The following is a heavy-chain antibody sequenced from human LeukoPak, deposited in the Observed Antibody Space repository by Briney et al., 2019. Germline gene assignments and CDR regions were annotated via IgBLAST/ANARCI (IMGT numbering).Heavy chain of an antibody. CDR1: GGSISSYY. CDR2: IYYSGST. V-gene: IGHV4-59*01. J-gene: IGHJ4*02. Sequence: PSETLSLTCTVSGGSISSYYWSWIRQPPGKGLEWIGYIYYSGSTNYNPSLKSRVTISVDTSKNQFSLKLGSVTAADTAVYYCARGSYYSYDDYYFDYWGQGTLVTVSS. D-gene: IGHD5-18*01. CDR3: ARGSYYSYDDYYFDY.